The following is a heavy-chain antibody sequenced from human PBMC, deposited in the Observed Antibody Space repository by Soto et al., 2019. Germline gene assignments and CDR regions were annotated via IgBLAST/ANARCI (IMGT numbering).Heavy chain of an antibody. V-gene: IGHV4-30-4*01. CDR3: ARSGQADGWFDP. J-gene: IGHJ5*02. CDR1: GGSISSGDYY. CDR2: IYYSGST. D-gene: IGHD2-15*01. Sequence: SETLSLTCTVSGGSISSGDYYWSWIRQPPGKGLEWIGYIYYSGSTYYNPSLKSRVTISVDTSKNQFSLKLSSVTAADTAVYYCARSGQADGWFDPWGQGTLVTVSS.